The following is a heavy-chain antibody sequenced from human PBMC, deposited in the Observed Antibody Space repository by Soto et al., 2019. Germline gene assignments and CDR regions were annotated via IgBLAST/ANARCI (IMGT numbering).Heavy chain of an antibody. CDR3: ASKYTAAAPLDY. D-gene: IGHD6-6*01. CDR1: GFTFSSYA. CDR2: ISYDGSNK. J-gene: IGHJ4*02. Sequence: QVQLVESGGGVVQPGRSLRLSCAASGFTFSSYAMHWVRQAPGKGLEWVAVISYDGSNKYYADSVKGRFTISRDNSKSTLYLKMNSLRAEDTAVYYCASKYTAAAPLDYWGQGTLVTVSS. V-gene: IGHV3-30-3*01.